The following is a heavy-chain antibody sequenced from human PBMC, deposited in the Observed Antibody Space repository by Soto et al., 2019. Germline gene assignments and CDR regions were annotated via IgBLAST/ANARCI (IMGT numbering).Heavy chain of an antibody. Sequence: SVKVSCRASVYPLTSYAVHWVRHAPGQRLEWMGWINAGNGNTKYSQKFQGRVTITRDTSASTAYMELSSLRSEDTAVYYCALSSRNDDYYYYYGMDVWGQGTTVTASS. D-gene: IGHD1-1*01. CDR2: INAGNGNT. CDR3: ALSSRNDDYYYYYGMDV. CDR1: VYPLTSYA. V-gene: IGHV1-3*01. J-gene: IGHJ6*02.